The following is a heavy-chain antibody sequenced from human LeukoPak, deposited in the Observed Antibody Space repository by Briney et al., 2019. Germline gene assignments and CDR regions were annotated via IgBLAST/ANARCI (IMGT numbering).Heavy chain of an antibody. CDR2: INYSGNT. J-gene: IGHJ4*02. CDR3: ARGSCGECPPGY. Sequence: SETLSLTCAVYGGSFSAYYWSWIRQPPGKGLEWIGYINYSGNTNYNPSLKSRVTISVDTSKNQFSLKLSSVTAADTAVYYCARGSCGECPPGYWGQGTLVTVSS. D-gene: IGHD2-21*01. V-gene: IGHV4-59*01. CDR1: GGSFSAYY.